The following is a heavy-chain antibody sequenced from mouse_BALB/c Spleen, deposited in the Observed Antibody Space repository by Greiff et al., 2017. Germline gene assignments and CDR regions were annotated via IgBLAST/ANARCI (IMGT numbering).Heavy chain of an antibody. Sequence: QVQLKESGPGLVAPSQSLSITCTVSGFSLTGYGVNWVRQPPGKGLEWLGMIWGDGSTDYNSALKSRLSISKDNSNSQVFLKMNSLQTDDTARYYCSREKYYGSSYYFDYWGQGTTLTVSS. D-gene: IGHD1-1*01. V-gene: IGHV2-6-7*01. CDR3: SREKYYGSSYYFDY. CDR1: GFSLTGYG. CDR2: IWGDGST. J-gene: IGHJ2*01.